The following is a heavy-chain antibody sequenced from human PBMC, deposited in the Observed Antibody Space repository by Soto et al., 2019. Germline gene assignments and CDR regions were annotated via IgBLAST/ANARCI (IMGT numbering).Heavy chain of an antibody. J-gene: IGHJ6*02. CDR3: ARGSHSRYCSSTSCYSPHKYGMDV. V-gene: IGHV1-69*01. Sequence: QVQLVQSGAEVKKPGSSVKVSCKASGGTFSSYAISWVRQAPGQGLEWMGGIIPIFGTANYAQKFQGRVTITADESTSTAYMELSSLRSEDTAVYYCARGSHSRYCSSTSCYSPHKYGMDVWGQGTKVTVSS. CDR2: IIPIFGTA. CDR1: GGTFSSYA. D-gene: IGHD2-2*02.